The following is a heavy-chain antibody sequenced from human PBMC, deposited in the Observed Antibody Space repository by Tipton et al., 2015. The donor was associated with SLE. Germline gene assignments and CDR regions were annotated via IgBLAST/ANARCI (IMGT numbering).Heavy chain of an antibody. CDR1: GGSISTGSYY. CDR3: ARVRYNWNRGIDY. CDR2: IYYSGST. V-gene: IGHV4-61*01. J-gene: IGHJ4*02. D-gene: IGHD1-20*01. Sequence: TLSLTCTVSGGSISTGSYYWNWIRQPPGKGLEWIGYIYYSGSTNYNPSLKSRVTISVDTSKNQFSLKLSSVTAADTAVYYCARVRYNWNRGIDYWGQGTLVTVSS.